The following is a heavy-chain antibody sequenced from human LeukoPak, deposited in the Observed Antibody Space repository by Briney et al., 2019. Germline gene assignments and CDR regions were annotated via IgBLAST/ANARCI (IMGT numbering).Heavy chain of an antibody. D-gene: IGHD2-15*01. CDR1: GFTFSDYY. Sequence: GGSLRLSCAASGFTFSDYYMSWIRQAPGKGLEWVSYISSSGSTIYYADSVKARFTISRDNAKNSLYLQMNSLRAEDTAVYYCARRYCSGGSCYSVDFDYWGQGTLVTVSS. CDR2: ISSSGSTI. CDR3: ARRYCSGGSCYSVDFDY. J-gene: IGHJ4*02. V-gene: IGHV3-11*04.